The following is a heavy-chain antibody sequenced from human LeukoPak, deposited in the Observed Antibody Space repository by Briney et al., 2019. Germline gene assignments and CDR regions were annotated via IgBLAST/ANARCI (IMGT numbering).Heavy chain of an antibody. CDR1: GYTFTSYG. CDR3: ARLVGATAHFDY. J-gene: IGHJ4*02. CDR2: ISAYNGNT. V-gene: IGHV1-18*01. Sequence: ASVKVSCKAYGYTFTSYGISWVRQAPGQGLEWMGWISAYNGNTNYAQKLQGRVTMTTDTSTSTACMELRSLRSDDTAVYYCARLVGATAHFDYWGQGTLVTVSS. D-gene: IGHD1-26*01.